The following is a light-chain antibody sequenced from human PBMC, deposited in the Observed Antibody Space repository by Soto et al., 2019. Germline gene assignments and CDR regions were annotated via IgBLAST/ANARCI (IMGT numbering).Light chain of an antibody. V-gene: IGKV1-39*01. J-gene: IGKJ4*01. CDR1: QTISSY. CDR3: QQSYSTPLT. Sequence: PMTPDPSPLSSTLRDRVPLTFRASQTISSYLNWYQQKPGKAPKLLIYAASSLQSGVPSRFSGSGSGTDFTLTISSLQPEDFATYYCQQSYSTPLTFGGGTKVDI. CDR2: AAS.